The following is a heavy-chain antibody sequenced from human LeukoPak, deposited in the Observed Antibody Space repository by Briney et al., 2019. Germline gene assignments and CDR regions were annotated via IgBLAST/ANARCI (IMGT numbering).Heavy chain of an antibody. CDR1: GFTFSSYA. J-gene: IGHJ4*02. V-gene: IGHV3-30*01. D-gene: IGHD3-10*01. CDR3: ARDSTYYYASGSSGPHYFDN. CDR2: ISSGGSYE. Sequence: GGSLGLSCAASGFTFSSYAMHWVRQAPGKGLEWVSIISSGGSYEYYADSVKGRFTISRDNSKNTLYLQLNSLRAEDTAVYYCARDSTYYYASGSSGPHYFDNWGQGTLVTVSS.